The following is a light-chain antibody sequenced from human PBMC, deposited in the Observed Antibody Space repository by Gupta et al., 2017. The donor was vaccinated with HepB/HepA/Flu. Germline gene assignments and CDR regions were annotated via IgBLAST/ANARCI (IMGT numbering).Light chain of an antibody. CDR2: KDT. J-gene: IGLJ1*01. Sequence: SPELXQXXSVSVSXXXXARITCSGDVLPNQYAYWYQQKPGQAPVLIVYKDTERPPGTPERFSGSSSGATVTLTISGVQAEDEADYYCQSADSSGTFYVFGTGTKVSIL. V-gene: IGLV3-25*03. CDR1: VLPNQY. CDR3: QSADSSGTFYV.